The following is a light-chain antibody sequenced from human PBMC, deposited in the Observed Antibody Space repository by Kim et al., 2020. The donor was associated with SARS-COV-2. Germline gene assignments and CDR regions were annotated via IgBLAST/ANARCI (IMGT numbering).Light chain of an antibody. Sequence: GRSITISCTGTSRDVGGYNYVSWYQQHPGKAPKLMIYDVSNRPSGVSNRFSGSKSGNTASLTISGLQAEDEADYYCSSYTSSSTLVFGGGTQLTVL. J-gene: IGLJ2*01. CDR3: SSYTSSSTLV. CDR1: SRDVGGYNY. CDR2: DVS. V-gene: IGLV2-14*03.